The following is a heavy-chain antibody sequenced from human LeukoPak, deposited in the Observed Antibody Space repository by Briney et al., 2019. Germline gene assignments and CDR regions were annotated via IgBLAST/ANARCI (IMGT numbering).Heavy chain of an antibody. D-gene: IGHD3-22*01. V-gene: IGHV4-34*01. CDR1: GGSFSGYY. CDR3: ARGTDYYDSSGYPNAFDI. J-gene: IGHJ3*02. Sequence: SETLSLTCAVYGGSFSGYYWSWIRQPPGKGLEWIGEINHSGSTNYNPSLKSRVTISVDTSKNQFSLKLSSVTAADTAVYYCARGTDYYDSSGYPNAFDIWGQGTMVTVSS. CDR2: INHSGST.